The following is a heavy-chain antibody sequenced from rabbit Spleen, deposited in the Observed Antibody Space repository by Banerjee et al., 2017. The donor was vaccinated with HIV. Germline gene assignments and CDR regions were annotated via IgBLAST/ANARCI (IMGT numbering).Heavy chain of an antibody. J-gene: IGHJ4*01. CDR1: GFDFSSSYF. CDR3: ARATNSVYSFSL. Sequence: QEQLVESGGDLVQPGGSLTLTCTASGFDFSSSYFMCWVRQAPGKGLEWIACIVGGGGSTWYASWAKGRFTISSTSSTTVTLQMTSLTAADTATYFCARATNSVYSFSLWGPGTLVTVS. V-gene: IGHV1S45*01. CDR2: IVGGGGST. D-gene: IGHD1-1*01.